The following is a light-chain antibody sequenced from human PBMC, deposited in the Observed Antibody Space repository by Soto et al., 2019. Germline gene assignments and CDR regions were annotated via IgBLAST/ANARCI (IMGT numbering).Light chain of an antibody. CDR1: QSISTF. V-gene: IGKV3-11*01. Sequence: EVVLTQSPATLSLSPGEGATLSCRASQSISTFFAWYQHKPAQPPRLLIYDASNSATGIPARFSGSGSGTDLTLTISSLEPEDFEVYYCQQCANWPPKWTFGQGTKVEIK. CDR3: QQCANWPPKWT. J-gene: IGKJ1*01. CDR2: DAS.